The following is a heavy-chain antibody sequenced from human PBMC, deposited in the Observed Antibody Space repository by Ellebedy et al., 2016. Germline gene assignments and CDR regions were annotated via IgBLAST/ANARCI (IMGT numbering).Heavy chain of an antibody. J-gene: IGHJ4*02. V-gene: IGHV4-59*01. CDR3: ARKRDGTYIDY. Sequence: SETLSLTXTVSGGSISSYYWSWIRQPPGKGLEWIGHIYYSGNTNYNPSLTSRVTISLDTSENQFSLKLTSMTAADTAVYFCARKRDGTYIDYWGQGTLVTVSS. D-gene: IGHD2-15*01. CDR1: GGSISSYY. CDR2: IYYSGNT.